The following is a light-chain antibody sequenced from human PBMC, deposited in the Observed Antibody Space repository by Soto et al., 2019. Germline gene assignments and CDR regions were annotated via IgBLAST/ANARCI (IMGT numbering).Light chain of an antibody. J-gene: IGKJ1*01. CDR3: QHYNSYSEA. CDR1: QSISSY. CDR2: KAS. V-gene: IGKV1-5*03. Sequence: DIQMTQSPSSLSASVGDRVTITCRASQSISSYLDWYQQKPGKAPNLLIYKASTLKSGVPSRFSGSGSGTEFTLTISSLQPDDVATYYCQHYNSYSEAFGQGTKVDI.